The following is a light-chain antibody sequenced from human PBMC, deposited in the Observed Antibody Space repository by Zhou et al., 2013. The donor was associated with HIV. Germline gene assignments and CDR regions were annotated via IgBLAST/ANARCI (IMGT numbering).Light chain of an antibody. Sequence: VMTQSPATLSVSPGDRATLSCRASHNISTNLAWYQQKSGQAPRVLIYAASTRATDTPARFSGSGSGTDFTLTISSLQSEDFAVYYCQHYDNWPPWTFGQGTKVEIK. J-gene: IGKJ1*01. V-gene: IGKV3-15*01. CDR3: QHYDNWPPWT. CDR2: AAS. CDR1: HNISTN.